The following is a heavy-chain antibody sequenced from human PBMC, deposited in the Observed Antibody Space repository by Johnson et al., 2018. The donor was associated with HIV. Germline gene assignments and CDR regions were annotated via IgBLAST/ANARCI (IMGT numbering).Heavy chain of an antibody. CDR2: ISSSGSTI. CDR3: ARDRHCGGDCYSRVDVFDI. CDR1: GFTFSSYA. Sequence: EVQVVESGGNLVQPGRSLRLSCAASGFTFSSYAMHWVRQAPGKGLEWVSGISSSGSTIYYADSVKGRFTISRDNAKNSLYLQMNSLRAEDTAVYYCARDRHCGGDCYSRVDVFDIWGQGTMVT. J-gene: IGHJ3*02. V-gene: IGHV3-48*03. D-gene: IGHD2-21*02.